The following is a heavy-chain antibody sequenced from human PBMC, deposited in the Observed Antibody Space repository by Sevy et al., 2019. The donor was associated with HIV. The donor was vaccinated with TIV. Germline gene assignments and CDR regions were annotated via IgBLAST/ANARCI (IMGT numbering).Heavy chain of an antibody. J-gene: IGHJ4*02. Sequence: SGTLSLTCTVSGGSISSGGYYWSWIRQHPGKGLEWIGYIYYSGSTYYNPSLKSRVNISLDTSKNQFSLKLSSVTAADTAVYYCARLDYYESTGHPVGFDYWGQGTLVTVSS. D-gene: IGHD3-22*01. CDR3: ARLDYYESTGHPVGFDY. CDR2: IYYSGST. V-gene: IGHV4-31*03. CDR1: GGSISSGGYY.